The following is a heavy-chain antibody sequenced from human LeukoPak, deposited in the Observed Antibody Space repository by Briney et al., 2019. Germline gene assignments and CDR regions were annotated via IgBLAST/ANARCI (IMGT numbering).Heavy chain of an antibody. V-gene: IGHV4-59*01. D-gene: IGHD3-16*02. Sequence: SETLSLTCTVSGGSISSYYWSWIRQPPGKGLEWIGYIYHSGSTNYNPSLKSRVTISVDTSKNQFSLKLSSVTAADTAVYYCARLDYDYAWGSYRYPVLDYWGQGTLVTVSS. J-gene: IGHJ4*02. CDR3: ARLDYDYAWGSYRYPVLDY. CDR2: IYHSGST. CDR1: GGSISSYY.